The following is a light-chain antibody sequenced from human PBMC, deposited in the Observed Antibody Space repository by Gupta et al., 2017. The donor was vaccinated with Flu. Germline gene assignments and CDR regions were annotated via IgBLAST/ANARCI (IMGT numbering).Light chain of an antibody. J-gene: IGLJ1*01. V-gene: IGLV2-14*01. CDR1: SSHVGGYNY. Sequence: QSALTQPASASGSPGPSITISCTGTSSHVGGYNYVSWYQQHPGKAPKLMIYEVSNRPSGVSNRFSGSKSGNTASLTISGLQAEDEADYYCSSYTSSSTLDVFGTGTKVTVL. CDR2: EVS. CDR3: SSYTSSSTLDV.